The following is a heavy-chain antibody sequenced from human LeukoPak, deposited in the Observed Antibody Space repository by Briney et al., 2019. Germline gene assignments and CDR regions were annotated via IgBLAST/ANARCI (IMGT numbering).Heavy chain of an antibody. CDR3: ARGDYYDGGGRNWFDP. Sequence: PSETLSLTCSVSGDSMYSHYWSFIRQAAGTGLEWIGRIYTSGTTYYNPSLKSRVTLSIDTSMNQFSLRLTSVTAADTAVYYCARGDYYDGGGRNWFDPWGQGTLVTVSP. V-gene: IGHV4-4*07. J-gene: IGHJ5*02. D-gene: IGHD3-3*01. CDR1: GDSMYSHY. CDR2: IYTSGTT.